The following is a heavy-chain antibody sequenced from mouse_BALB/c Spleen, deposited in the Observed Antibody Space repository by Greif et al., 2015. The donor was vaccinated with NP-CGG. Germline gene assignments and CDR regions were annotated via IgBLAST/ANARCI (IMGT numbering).Heavy chain of an antibody. J-gene: IGHJ3*01. CDR2: INPNNGGT. CDR1: GYTFTDYN. Sequence: EVHLVESGPELVKPGASVKIPCKASGYTFTDYNMDWVKQSHGKSLEWIGDINPNNGGTIYNQKFKGKATLTVDKSSSAAYMELRSLTSEDTAVYYCAREGNCVGRGFADWGQGTLVTVSA. V-gene: IGHV1-18*01. D-gene: IGHD2-1*01. CDR3: AREGNCVGRGFAD.